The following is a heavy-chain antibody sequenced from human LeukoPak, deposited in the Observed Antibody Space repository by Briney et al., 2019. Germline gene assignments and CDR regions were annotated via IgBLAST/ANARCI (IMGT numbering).Heavy chain of an antibody. Sequence: ASVEVSCKASGYTFTSYGISWVRPAPGQGLEWMGWISAYNGNTNYAQKLQGRVTMTTDTFTSTAYMELRSLRSDDTAVYYCARGLLEGPFDYWGQGTLVTVSS. V-gene: IGHV1-18*01. CDR2: ISAYNGNT. D-gene: IGHD3-22*01. J-gene: IGHJ4*02. CDR3: ARGLLEGPFDY. CDR1: GYTFTSYG.